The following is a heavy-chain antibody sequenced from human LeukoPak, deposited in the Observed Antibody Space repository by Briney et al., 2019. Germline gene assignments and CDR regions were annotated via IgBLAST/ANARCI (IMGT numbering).Heavy chain of an antibody. V-gene: IGHV3-53*01. CDR3: ARDPPGIRVPRV. CDR2: LYSGGTT. D-gene: IGHD1-14*01. J-gene: IGHJ4*02. CDR1: GITVSSNY. Sequence: GGSLRLSCAASGITVSSNYMTWVRQAPGKGLEWVSVLYSGGTTYYADSVKGRFTISRDNSKNTLYLQMDSLRVEDTAVYYCARDPPGIRVPRVWGQGTLVTVSS.